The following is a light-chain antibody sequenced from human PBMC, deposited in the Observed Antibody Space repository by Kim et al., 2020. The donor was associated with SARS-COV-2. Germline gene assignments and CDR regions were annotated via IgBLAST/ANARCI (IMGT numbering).Light chain of an antibody. CDR1: QNINSW. Sequence: ASVGDRVTFTCRASQNINSWLGWYQQKPGKAPKRLIYGASTLESGVPSRFSGSGSGTEYTLTINSLQPDDFGTYYCQQYNTYSVTFGQGTRLEIK. CDR2: GAS. CDR3: QQYNTYSVT. J-gene: IGKJ5*01. V-gene: IGKV1-5*03.